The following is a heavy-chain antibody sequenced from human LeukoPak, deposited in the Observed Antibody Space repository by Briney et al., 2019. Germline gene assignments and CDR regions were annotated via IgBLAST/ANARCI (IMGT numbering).Heavy chain of an antibody. J-gene: IGHJ5*02. Sequence: SQTLSLTCTVSGGSISSGDYYWRWIRQPPGKGLEWIGYIYYSGSTYYNPSLKSRVTISVDTSKNQFSLKLSSVTAADTAVYYCARGLVRGADWFDPWGQGTLVTVSS. CDR1: GGSISSGDYY. CDR3: ARGLVRGADWFDP. CDR2: IYYSGST. V-gene: IGHV4-30-4*01. D-gene: IGHD3-10*01.